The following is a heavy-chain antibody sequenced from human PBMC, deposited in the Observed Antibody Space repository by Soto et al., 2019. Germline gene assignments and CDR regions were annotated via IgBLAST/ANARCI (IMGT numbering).Heavy chain of an antibody. CDR3: ARAYGGYADY. CDR2: IYYSGST. V-gene: IGHV4-59*01. Sequence: SETLSLTCTVSGGSINNYYWSWIRQPPGEGLEWIGYIYYSGSTNYNPSLKSRVTISVDTSKNQFSLKLSSVTAADTAVYYCARAYGGYADYWGQGALVTVSS. CDR1: GGSINNYY. J-gene: IGHJ4*02. D-gene: IGHD5-12*01.